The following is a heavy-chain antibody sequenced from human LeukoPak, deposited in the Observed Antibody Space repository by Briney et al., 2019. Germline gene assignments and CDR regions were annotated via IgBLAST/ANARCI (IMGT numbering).Heavy chain of an antibody. CDR1: GYTFTSYG. V-gene: IGHV1-18*01. D-gene: IGHD5-18*01. CDR2: IRAYNGNT. CDR3: ARDQTPSHSYCSSPFDY. J-gene: IGHJ4*02. Sequence: ASVKLSCKASGYTFTSYGISWGRKAPGPGLEWMGWIRAYNGNTNYAQKLQGRVTMTTDTSTSPAYMELRSLRADDTAVYYCARDQTPSHSYCSSPFDYWGQGTLVTVSS.